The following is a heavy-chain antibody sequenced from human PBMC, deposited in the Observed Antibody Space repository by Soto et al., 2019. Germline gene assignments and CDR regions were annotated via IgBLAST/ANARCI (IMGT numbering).Heavy chain of an antibody. J-gene: IGHJ4*02. D-gene: IGHD3-10*01. CDR3: VRVSPFSDLDY. CDR1: GGSLSSYA. Sequence: APVKVSCKSSGGSLSSYAVSWGRQAPGHGLEWMGGSSPIFGTANYAQKLQGRVTMTAHKSTSTAYMELSSLRSEDTAVYYCVRVSPFSDLDYWGQGPVVT. CDR2: SSPIFGTA. V-gene: IGHV1-69*06.